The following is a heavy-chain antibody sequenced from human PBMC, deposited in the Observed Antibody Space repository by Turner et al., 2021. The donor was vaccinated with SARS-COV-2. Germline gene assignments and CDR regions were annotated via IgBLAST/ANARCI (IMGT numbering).Heavy chain of an antibody. CDR3: ARRATPPQSWIAHWYFDL. Sequence: QVQPVVSGGGLVKPGGSLRLSCAASEFPFRDDYMRWIRQAPGKGLEWVSYISSSGSTIYYADSVKGRFTIYRDNAKNSLYLQMNSLRAEDTAVYYCARRATPPQSWIAHWYFDLWGRGTLVTVSS. J-gene: IGHJ2*01. D-gene: IGHD5-12*01. CDR1: EFPFRDDY. CDR2: ISSSGSTI. V-gene: IGHV3-11*01.